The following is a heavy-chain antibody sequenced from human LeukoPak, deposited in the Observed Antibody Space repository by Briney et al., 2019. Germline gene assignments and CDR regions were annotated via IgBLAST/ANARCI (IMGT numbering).Heavy chain of an antibody. J-gene: IGHJ6*02. CDR3: AREQQLGNYGMDV. D-gene: IGHD6-13*01. V-gene: IGHV4-31*03. CDR1: GGSISSGGYY. CDR2: IYYGGST. Sequence: SETLSLTCTVSGGSISSGGYYWSWIRQHPGKGLEWIGYIYYGGSTYYNPSLKSRVTISVDTSKNQFSLKLSSVTAADTAVYYCAREQQLGNYGMDVWGQGTTVTVSS.